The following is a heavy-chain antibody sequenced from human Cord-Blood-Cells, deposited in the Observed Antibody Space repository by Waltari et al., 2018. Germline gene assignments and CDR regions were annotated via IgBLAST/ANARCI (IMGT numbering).Heavy chain of an antibody. CDR2: ISSSGSTI. Sequence: EVQLVASGGGLVQPGGSLRFSCAASGLPFSSLYMNWVRQAPGKGLEWVSYISSSGSTIYYTDSVKGRFTISRDNAKNSLYLQMNSLRAEDTAVYYCARVTGDLAFDIWGQGTMVTVSS. D-gene: IGHD7-27*01. CDR3: ARVTGDLAFDI. CDR1: GLPFSSLY. J-gene: IGHJ3*02. V-gene: IGHV3-48*03.